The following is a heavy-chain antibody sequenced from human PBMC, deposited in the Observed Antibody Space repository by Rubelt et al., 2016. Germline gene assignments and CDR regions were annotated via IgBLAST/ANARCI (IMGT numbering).Heavy chain of an antibody. CDR1: GFTFSSYS. J-gene: IGHJ4*02. Sequence: EVQLVESGGGLVQPGGSLRLSCAASGFTFSSYSMNWVRRDPGKGLEWVSSISSSSSTIYYADSVKGRFTISRDNAKNSLYLQMNSLRDEDTAVYYCATQGYCSSTSCYGAYWGQGTLVTVSS. CDR2: ISSSSSTI. V-gene: IGHV3-48*02. D-gene: IGHD2-2*01. CDR3: ATQGYCSSTSCYGAY.